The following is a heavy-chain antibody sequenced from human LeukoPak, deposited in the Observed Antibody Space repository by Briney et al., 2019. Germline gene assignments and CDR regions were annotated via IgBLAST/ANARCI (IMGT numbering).Heavy chain of an antibody. J-gene: IGHJ4*02. Sequence: GRSLRLSCAASGFTFSSYAMHWVRQAPGKGLEWVAVISYDGSNKYYADSVKGRFTISRDNSKNTLYLQMNSLRAEDTAVYYCASLSSGWRFDYWGQGTLVTVSS. CDR1: GFTFSSYA. CDR3: ASLSSGWRFDY. CDR2: ISYDGSNK. V-gene: IGHV3-30*04. D-gene: IGHD6-19*01.